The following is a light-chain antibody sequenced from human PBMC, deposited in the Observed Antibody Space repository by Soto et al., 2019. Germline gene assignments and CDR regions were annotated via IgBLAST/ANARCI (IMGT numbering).Light chain of an antibody. V-gene: IGLV2-14*01. CDR3: SLYTSSSTYVV. J-gene: IGLJ2*01. Sequence: QSVLTQPASVSGSPGQSITISCTGTSSDVGGYNYVYWYQQHPGKAPKLMIYDVSNRPSGVSNRFSGSKSGNTASLTISGHQAEDEADYYCSLYTSSSTYVVFGGGTKVTVL. CDR1: SSDVGGYNY. CDR2: DVS.